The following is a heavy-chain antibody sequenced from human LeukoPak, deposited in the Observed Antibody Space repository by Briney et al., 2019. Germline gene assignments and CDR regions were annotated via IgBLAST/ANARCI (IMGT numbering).Heavy chain of an antibody. Sequence: PGGSLRLSCAASGFTFSSYAMSWVRQAPGKGLEWVSAISGSGGSTYYADSVKGRFTISRDNSKNTLYLQMNSLRAEDTAVYYCARGVGDYVLLDYWGQGSLVNVSS. CDR3: ARGVGDYVLLDY. CDR1: GFTFSSYA. D-gene: IGHD2-21*02. V-gene: IGHV3-23*01. J-gene: IGHJ4*02. CDR2: ISGSGGST.